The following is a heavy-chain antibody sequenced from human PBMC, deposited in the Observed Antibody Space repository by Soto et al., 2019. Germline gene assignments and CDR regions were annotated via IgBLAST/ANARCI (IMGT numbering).Heavy chain of an antibody. CDR3: AREVKDSYYMDV. V-gene: IGHV4-31*03. CDR2: IYYSGST. J-gene: IGHJ6*03. CDR1: GGSISSGGYY. Sequence: SETLSLTCTVSGGSISSGGYYWSWIRQHPGKGLEWIGYIYYSGSTYYNPSLKSRVTISVDTSKNQFSLKLSSVTAADTAVYYCAREVKDSYYMDVWGKGTTVTVSS. D-gene: IGHD3-10*01.